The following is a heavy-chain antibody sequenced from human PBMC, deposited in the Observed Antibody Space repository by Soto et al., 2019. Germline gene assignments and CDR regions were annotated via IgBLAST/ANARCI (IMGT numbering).Heavy chain of an antibody. CDR3: ARLFKLDFDY. J-gene: IGHJ4*02. D-gene: IGHD1-1*01. V-gene: IGHV4-39*01. Sequence: SETLSLTCTVSGDPISSSTYYWGWVRQAPGKGLEWIASVFYTGRPHYNPSLQSRLTISVDTSKNQFSLKLSSVTAADTAVYYCARLFKLDFDYWGQGTLVTVSS. CDR2: VFYTGRP. CDR1: GDPISSSTYY.